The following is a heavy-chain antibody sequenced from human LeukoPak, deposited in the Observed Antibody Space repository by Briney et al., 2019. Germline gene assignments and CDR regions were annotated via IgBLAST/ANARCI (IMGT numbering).Heavy chain of an antibody. V-gene: IGHV5-51*01. CDR2: IYPGDSDT. CDR3: AMVVATSGFDY. J-gene: IGHJ4*02. Sequence: GESLKISCKGFGYSFPSYWIAWVRQMPGKGLEWMGIIYPGDSDTRYSPSFQGQVTISADKSISTAYLQWSSLKASDTAMYYCAMVVATSGFDYWGQGTLVTVSS. CDR1: GYSFPSYW. D-gene: IGHD5-12*01.